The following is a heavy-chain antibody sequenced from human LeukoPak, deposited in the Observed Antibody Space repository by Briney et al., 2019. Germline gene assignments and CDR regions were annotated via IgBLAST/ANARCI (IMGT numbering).Heavy chain of an antibody. Sequence: ASVKVSCKASGGTFSSYAISWVRQAPGQGLEWMGRIIPILGIANYAQKLQGRVTMTTDTSTSTAYMELRSLRSDDTAVYYCARDSGVWGSYRIYGMDVWGQGTTVTVSS. CDR2: IIPILGIA. CDR1: GGTFSSYA. D-gene: IGHD3-16*02. J-gene: IGHJ6*02. V-gene: IGHV1-69*04. CDR3: ARDSGVWGSYRIYGMDV.